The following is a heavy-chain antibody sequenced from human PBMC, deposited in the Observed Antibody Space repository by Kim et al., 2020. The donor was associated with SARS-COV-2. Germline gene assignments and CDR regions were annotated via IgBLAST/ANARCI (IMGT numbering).Heavy chain of an antibody. J-gene: IGHJ4*02. Sequence: SVKVSCKASGGTFSSYAISWVRQAPGQGLEWMGRIIPILGIANYAQKFQGRVTITADKSTSTAYMELSSLRSEDTAVYYCARGAYGDYAFDYWGQGTLVTVSS. D-gene: IGHD4-17*01. V-gene: IGHV1-69*04. CDR2: IIPILGIA. CDR3: ARGAYGDYAFDY. CDR1: GGTFSSYA.